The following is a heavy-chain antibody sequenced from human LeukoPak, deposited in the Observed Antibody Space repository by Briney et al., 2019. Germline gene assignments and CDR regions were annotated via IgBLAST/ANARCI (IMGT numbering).Heavy chain of an antibody. J-gene: IGHJ4*02. D-gene: IGHD3-22*01. CDR1: GYSFTIYW. Sequence: GESLKISCKASGYSFTIYWIGWVRQMPGKGLEWMGVIYPGDSDTRYSPSFQGQVTISADKSINTAYLQWSSLRASDTAMYYCERQYYYDSSGYHFDYWGQGTLVTVSS. CDR3: ERQYYYDSSGYHFDY. V-gene: IGHV5-51*01. CDR2: IYPGDSDT.